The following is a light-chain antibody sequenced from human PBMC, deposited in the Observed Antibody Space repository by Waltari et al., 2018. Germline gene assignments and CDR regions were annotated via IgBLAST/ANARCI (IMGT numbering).Light chain of an antibody. Sequence: QSAPTQPPSVSGSPGQSATISCSGTSSDVGGYKYVSWSQQHPGKAPKLMIYGVTNRPSGVSDRFSGSKSVNTASLTISGLQAEDEADYYCCSYSTSSTFVFGSGTKLTVL. V-gene: IGLV2-14*01. CDR3: CSYSTSSTFV. CDR1: SSDVGGYKY. J-gene: IGLJ6*01. CDR2: GVT.